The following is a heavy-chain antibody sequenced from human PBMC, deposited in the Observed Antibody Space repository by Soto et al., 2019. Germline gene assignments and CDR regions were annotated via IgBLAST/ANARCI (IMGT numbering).Heavy chain of an antibody. V-gene: IGHV3-48*01. CDR1: GFTFGSYS. D-gene: IGHD5-18*01. CDR3: AKDGGYSYGPYDY. Sequence: EVQLVESGGGLEQPGGSLRLSCAASGFTFGSYSMNWVRQAPGKGLEWVSYISSSSSTIYYADSVEGRFTISRDNAKNSLYLQMNSLRAEDTAVYYCAKDGGYSYGPYDYWGQGTLVTVSS. J-gene: IGHJ4*02. CDR2: ISSSSSTI.